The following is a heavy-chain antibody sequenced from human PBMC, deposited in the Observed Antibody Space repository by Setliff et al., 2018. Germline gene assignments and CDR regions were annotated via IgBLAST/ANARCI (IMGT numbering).Heavy chain of an antibody. CDR3: AARCSSTSCRYYYGSGSSVPFDY. CDR1: GYTFTSYD. Sequence: ASVKVSCKASGYTFTSYDINWVRQATGQGLEWMGWMNPNSGNTGYAQKFQGRVTITRNTSISTAYMELSSLRSEDTAVYYCAARCSSTSCRYYYGSGSSVPFDYWGQGTLVTVSS. J-gene: IGHJ4*02. CDR2: MNPNSGNT. V-gene: IGHV1-8*03. D-gene: IGHD3-10*01.